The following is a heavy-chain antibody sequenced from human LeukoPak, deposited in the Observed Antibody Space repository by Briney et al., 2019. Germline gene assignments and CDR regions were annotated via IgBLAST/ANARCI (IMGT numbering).Heavy chain of an antibody. D-gene: IGHD5-12*01. Sequence: GSSVKVSCKASGGTFSSYAISWVRQAPGQGLEWMGGIIPILGTANYAQKFQGRVTITTDESTSTAYMELSSLRSEDTAVYYCARGTEAFVGYDFGYWGQGTLVTVSS. V-gene: IGHV1-69*05. CDR2: IIPILGTA. CDR1: GGTFSSYA. J-gene: IGHJ4*02. CDR3: ARGTEAFVGYDFGY.